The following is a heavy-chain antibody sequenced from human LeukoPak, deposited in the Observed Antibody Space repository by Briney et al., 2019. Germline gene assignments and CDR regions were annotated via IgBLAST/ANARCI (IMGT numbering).Heavy chain of an antibody. CDR3: ARDLGLLAYCGGDCYSPLGY. Sequence: ASVKVSCKASGYTFTSYGISWVRQAPGQGLEWMGWISAYNGNTNYAQKLQGRVTMTTDTSTSTAYMELRSLRSDDTAVYYCARDLGLLAYCGGDCYSPLGYWGQGTLVTVSS. V-gene: IGHV1-18*01. CDR1: GYTFTSYG. D-gene: IGHD2-21*02. J-gene: IGHJ4*02. CDR2: ISAYNGNT.